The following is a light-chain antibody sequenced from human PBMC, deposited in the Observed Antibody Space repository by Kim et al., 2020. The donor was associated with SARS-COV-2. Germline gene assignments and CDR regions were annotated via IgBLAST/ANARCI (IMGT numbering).Light chain of an antibody. V-gene: IGKV3-15*01. Sequence: EIVVTQSPATLSVSPGERATLSCWASQSVGTNLAWYQQRPGQAPRLLVYGASTRATGVPARFTGSGSGTDFTLTISSLQSEDFALYYCQQYHNWPPQYTFGQGTRL. CDR3: QQYHNWPPQYT. J-gene: IGKJ2*01. CDR1: QSVGTN. CDR2: GAS.